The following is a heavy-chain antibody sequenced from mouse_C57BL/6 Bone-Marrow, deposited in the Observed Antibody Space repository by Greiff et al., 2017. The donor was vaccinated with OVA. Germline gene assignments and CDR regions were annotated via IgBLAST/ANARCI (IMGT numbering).Heavy chain of an antibody. CDR2: IDPENGDT. V-gene: IGHV14-4*01. CDR3: TTAATVVASYYFDY. J-gene: IGHJ2*01. CDR1: GFNIKDDY. Sequence: VQLQQSGAELVRPGASVKLSCTASGFNIKDDYMHWVKQRPEQGLAGIGWIDPENGDTGYASKVQGKAAITADTCHNNASLQLSSLTSEDTAVYYCTTAATVVASYYFDYWGQGTTLTVSS. D-gene: IGHD1-1*01.